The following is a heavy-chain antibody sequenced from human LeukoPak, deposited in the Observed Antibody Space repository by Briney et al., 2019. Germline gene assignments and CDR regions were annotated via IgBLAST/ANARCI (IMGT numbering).Heavy chain of an antibody. Sequence: GGSLRLSCAASGFTFNNYAMNWVRQAPGKGLEWVANIKQDGSEKYYVDSVKGRFTISRDNAKNSLYLQMNSLRAEDTAVYYCARDSSNYDFWSGYYTRAFDIWGQGTMVTVSS. CDR2: IKQDGSEK. J-gene: IGHJ3*02. V-gene: IGHV3-7*01. D-gene: IGHD3-3*01. CDR3: ARDSSNYDFWSGYYTRAFDI. CDR1: GFTFNNYA.